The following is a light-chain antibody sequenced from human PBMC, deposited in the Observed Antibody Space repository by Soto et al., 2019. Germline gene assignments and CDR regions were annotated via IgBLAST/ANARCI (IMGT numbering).Light chain of an antibody. V-gene: IGLV2-14*03. CDR3: GSYTTSSNYV. Sequence: QSVLTQPASVSGSPGLSITISCTGTSSVVGAYNFVSWYQQHPDKAPILMTFDVSNRPSGVSNRFSGSKSGNTASLTISGLQSEDEAEYYCGSYTTSSNYVFGTGTKVTVL. CDR2: DVS. CDR1: SSVVGAYNF. J-gene: IGLJ1*01.